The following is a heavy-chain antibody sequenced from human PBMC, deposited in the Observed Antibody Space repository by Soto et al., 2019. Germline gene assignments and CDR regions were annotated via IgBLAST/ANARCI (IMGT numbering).Heavy chain of an antibody. CDR2: MNPNSGNT. Sequence: QVQLVQSGAEVKKPGASVKVSCKASGYTFTSYDINWVRQATGQGLEWMGWMNPNSGNTGYAQKFQGRVTMTRNTSISTAYMELSSLRSEDTAVHYCARGTTVTTLTYYYYYYMDVWGKGTTVTVSS. D-gene: IGHD4-17*01. CDR3: ARGTTVTTLTYYYYYYMDV. V-gene: IGHV1-8*01. J-gene: IGHJ6*03. CDR1: GYTFTSYD.